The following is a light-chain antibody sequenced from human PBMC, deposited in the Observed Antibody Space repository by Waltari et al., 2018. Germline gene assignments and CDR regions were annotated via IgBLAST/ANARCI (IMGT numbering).Light chain of an antibody. Sequence: QSALTQPPSAAGSPGQSVTISCTGTSRDVGGYNYVSWYPQHPGKAPKLLIYEVNKRPSVVPDRFSGSKSGNTASLTVSGLQVEDEGDYYCSSFAGRDNFGVFGGGTKLTVL. CDR2: EVN. V-gene: IGLV2-8*01. CDR3: SSFAGRDNFGV. J-gene: IGLJ3*02. CDR1: SRDVGGYNY.